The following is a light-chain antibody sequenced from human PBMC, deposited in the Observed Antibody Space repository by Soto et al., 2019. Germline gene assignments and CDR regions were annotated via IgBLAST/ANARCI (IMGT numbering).Light chain of an antibody. CDR3: CSYAGNSLWV. J-gene: IGLJ3*02. CDR1: SSDVGGSEF. V-gene: IGLV2-11*01. Sequence: QSVLTQPRSVSGSPGQSVTISCNGSSSDVGGSEFVSWYQQHPVKAPKLVIYDVTKRPSGVPDRFSGSKSGNTASLTISGLQAEDEDDYYCCSYAGNSLWVFGGGTKLTVL. CDR2: DVT.